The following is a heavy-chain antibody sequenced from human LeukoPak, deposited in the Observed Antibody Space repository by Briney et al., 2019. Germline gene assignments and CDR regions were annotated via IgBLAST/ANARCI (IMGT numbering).Heavy chain of an antibody. CDR3: ARGPNHYYYMDF. V-gene: IGHV1-2*02. D-gene: IGHD2-8*01. CDR1: GYSFTGYY. Sequence: WASMKVSCKASGYSFTGYYIHGVRQAPGQGVEWMGWINPDDGVSKSAQKFQGRVTMTRDKSINTVYMELSGLTSDDTALYYCARGPNHYYYMDFWGKGTTVSVSS. J-gene: IGHJ6*03. CDR2: INPDDGVS.